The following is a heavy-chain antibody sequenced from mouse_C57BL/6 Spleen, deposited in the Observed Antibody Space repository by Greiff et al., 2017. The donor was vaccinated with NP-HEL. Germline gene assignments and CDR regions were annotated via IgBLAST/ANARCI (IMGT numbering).Heavy chain of an antibody. J-gene: IGHJ1*03. D-gene: IGHD1-1*01. CDR1: GYTFTSYW. Sequence: QVQLQQPGAELVMPGASVKLSCKASGYTFTSYWMHWVKQRPGQGLEWIGEIDPSDSYTNYNQKFKGKSTLTVDKSSSTAYMQLSSLTSEDSAVYYCARGPDGWYFDVWGTGTMVTVSA. CDR3: ARGPDGWYFDV. CDR2: IDPSDSYT. V-gene: IGHV1-69*01.